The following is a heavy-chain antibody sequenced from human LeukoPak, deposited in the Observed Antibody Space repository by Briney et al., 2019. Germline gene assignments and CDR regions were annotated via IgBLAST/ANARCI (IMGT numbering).Heavy chain of an antibody. CDR1: GFTFSDYY. J-gene: IGHJ4*02. V-gene: IGHV3-11*04. D-gene: IGHD6-19*01. CDR2: ISSSGSTI. Sequence: GGSLRLSCAASGFTFSDYYMSWIRQAPGKGLEWVSYISSSGSTIYYADSVKGRFTISRDNAKNSLYLQMNSLRAEDTAVYYCARENRGGHSSGWYVGYYFDYWGQGTLVTVSS. CDR3: ARENRGGHSSGWYVGYYFDY.